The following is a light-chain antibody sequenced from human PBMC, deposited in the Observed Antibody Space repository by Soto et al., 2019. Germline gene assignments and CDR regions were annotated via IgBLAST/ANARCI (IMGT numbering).Light chain of an antibody. Sequence: EILMTQSPASLSVSPGDRATFSCRASQSISSTYLAWYQQKPGQAPRLLIFGASSSVTGIPDRLSGSGCGTDFTLTISRREPEDFAVYYYQQHGSTITWTFGQGTKVDIK. V-gene: IGKV3-20*01. CDR1: QSISSTY. J-gene: IGKJ1*01. CDR2: GAS. CDR3: QQHGSTITWT.